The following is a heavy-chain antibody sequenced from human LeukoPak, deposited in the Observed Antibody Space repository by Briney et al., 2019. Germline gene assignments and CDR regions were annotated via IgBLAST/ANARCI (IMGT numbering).Heavy chain of an antibody. CDR3: AKDRFGV. Sequence: PGGSLRLSCAASGFTFSTYWMHWVRQAPGKGLVWVSRINPDGTTTSYADSVKGRFTISRDNAKDTVYLQMNSLRAEDTAVYYCAKDRFGVWGKGTTVTVSS. CDR2: INPDGTTT. J-gene: IGHJ6*04. V-gene: IGHV3-74*01. CDR1: GFTFSTYW. D-gene: IGHD3-10*01.